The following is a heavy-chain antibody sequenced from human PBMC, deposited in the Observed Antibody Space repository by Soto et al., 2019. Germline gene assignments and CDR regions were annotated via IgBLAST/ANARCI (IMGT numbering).Heavy chain of an antibody. Sequence: QVQLVESGGGVVQPGRSLRLFCAASGFTFSSYAMHWVRQAPGKGLEWVAVISYDGSNKYYADSVKGRFTISRDNSKNTLYLQMNSLRAEDTAVYYCARDHSSGYYFGYWGQGTLVTVSS. CDR3: ARDHSSGYYFGY. V-gene: IGHV3-30-3*01. J-gene: IGHJ4*02. CDR2: ISYDGSNK. CDR1: GFTFSSYA. D-gene: IGHD3-22*01.